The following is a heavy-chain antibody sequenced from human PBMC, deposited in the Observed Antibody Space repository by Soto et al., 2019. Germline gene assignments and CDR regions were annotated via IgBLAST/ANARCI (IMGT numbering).Heavy chain of an antibody. D-gene: IGHD1-1*01. J-gene: IGHJ6*03. CDR3: ARGPVQLERRVLYYYYMDV. CDR2: INHSGST. Sequence: PSETLSLTCAVYGGSFSGYYWSWIRQPPGKGLEWIGEINHSGSTNYNPSLKSRVTISVDTSKNQFSLKLSSVTAADTAVYYCARGPVQLERRVLYYYYMDVWGKGTTVTVSS. CDR1: GGSFSGYY. V-gene: IGHV4-34*01.